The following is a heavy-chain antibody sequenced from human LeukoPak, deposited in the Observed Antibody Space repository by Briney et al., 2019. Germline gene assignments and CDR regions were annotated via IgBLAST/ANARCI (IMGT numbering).Heavy chain of an antibody. CDR1: GGSFSGYY. CDR3: ARVSVDIVATSVDY. D-gene: IGHD5-12*01. V-gene: IGHV4-34*09. Sequence: PSETLSLTCAVYGGSFSGYYWSWIRQPPGKGLEWIGYIYYSGSTYYNPSLKSRVTISVDTSKNQFSLKLSSVTAADTAVYYCARVSVDIVATSVDYWGQGTLVTVSS. J-gene: IGHJ4*02. CDR2: IYYSGST.